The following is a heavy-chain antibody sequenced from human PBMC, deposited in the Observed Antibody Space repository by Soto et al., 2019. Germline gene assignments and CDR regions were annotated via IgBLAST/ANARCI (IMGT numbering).Heavy chain of an antibody. CDR3: ASRSSSSSGYYYYYYMDV. Sequence: GESLKISCKGSGYSFTSYWIGWVRQMPGKGLEWMGIIYPGDSDTRYSPSFQGQVTISADKSISTAYLQWSSLKASDTAMYYCASRSSSSSGYYYYYYMDVWGKGTTVTVSS. J-gene: IGHJ6*03. CDR2: IYPGDSDT. CDR1: GYSFTSYW. D-gene: IGHD6-6*01. V-gene: IGHV5-51*01.